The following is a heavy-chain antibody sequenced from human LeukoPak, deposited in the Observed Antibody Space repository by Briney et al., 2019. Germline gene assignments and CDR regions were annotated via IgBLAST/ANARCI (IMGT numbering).Heavy chain of an antibody. J-gene: IGHJ4*02. Sequence: RASVKVSCKASGGTFSSYAISWVRQAPGQGLEWMGGIIPIFGTANYAQKFQVRVTITADESTSTAYMELSSLKSEDTAVYYCARSTMIANNYFDYWGQGTLVTVSS. D-gene: IGHD3-22*01. CDR2: IIPIFGTA. CDR1: GGTFSSYA. V-gene: IGHV1-69*13. CDR3: ARSTMIANNYFDY.